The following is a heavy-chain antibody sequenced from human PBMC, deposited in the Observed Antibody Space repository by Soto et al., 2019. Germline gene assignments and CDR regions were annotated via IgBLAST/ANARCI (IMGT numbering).Heavy chain of an antibody. CDR2: INHSGST. CDR3: ARAAPRYCSGGSCSSGRDY. V-gene: IGHV4-34*01. CDR1: GGSFSGYY. D-gene: IGHD2-15*01. Sequence: QVQLQQWGAGLLKPSETLSLTCAVYGGSFSGYYWSWIRQPPGKGLEWIGEINHSGSTNYNPSLKSRVRRSVDASRNTFSLKLRSVTAADTAVYYCARAAPRYCSGGSCSSGRDYWGQGTLVTVSS. J-gene: IGHJ4*02.